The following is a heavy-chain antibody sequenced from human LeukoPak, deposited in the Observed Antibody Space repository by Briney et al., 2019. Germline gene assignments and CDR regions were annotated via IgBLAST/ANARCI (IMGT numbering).Heavy chain of an antibody. CDR2: ISGSGGST. CDR3: AKKPLTKRWLQSKVGYYFDY. Sequence: GGSLRLSCAASGFTFSSYAMSWVRQAPGKGLEWVSAISGSGGSTYYAGSVKGRFTISRDNSKNTLYLQMNSLRAEDTAVYYCAKKPLTKRWLQSKVGYYFDYWGQGTLVTVSS. V-gene: IGHV3-23*01. J-gene: IGHJ4*02. CDR1: GFTFSSYA. D-gene: IGHD5-24*01.